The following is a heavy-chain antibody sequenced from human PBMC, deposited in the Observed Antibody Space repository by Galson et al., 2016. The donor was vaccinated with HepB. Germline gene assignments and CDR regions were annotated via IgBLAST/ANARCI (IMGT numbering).Heavy chain of an antibody. CDR3: ARDKGEAGGQHYFYMDV. Sequence: SVKVSCKASGYTFTDYYFMYWVRQAPGQGLEWIGRINPNTGDTNYAQKFQGRVTMTRDTSISTAYMDLTRLTDEDTAVYYCARDKGEAGGQHYFYMDVWGKATTVTVSS. J-gene: IGHJ6*03. D-gene: IGHD2-8*02. V-gene: IGHV1-2*06. CDR2: INPNTGDT. CDR1: GYTFTDYYF.